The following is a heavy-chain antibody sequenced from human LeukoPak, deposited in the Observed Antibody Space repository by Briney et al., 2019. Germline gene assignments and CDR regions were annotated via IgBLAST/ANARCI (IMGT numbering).Heavy chain of an antibody. D-gene: IGHD3-22*01. CDR2: IYYSGST. V-gene: IGHV4-30-4*08. CDR3: ASCRYYYDSSGYYSREFDY. CDR1: GGSISSGDYY. Sequence: SETLSLTCTVSGGSISSGDYYWSWIRQPPGKGLVWIGYIYYSGSTYYNPSLKSRVTISVDTSKNQFSLKLSSVTAADTAVYYCASCRYYYDSSGYYSREFDYWGQGTLVTVSS. J-gene: IGHJ4*02.